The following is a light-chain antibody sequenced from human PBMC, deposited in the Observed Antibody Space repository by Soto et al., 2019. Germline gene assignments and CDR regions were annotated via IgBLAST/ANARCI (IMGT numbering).Light chain of an antibody. V-gene: IGKV3-15*01. CDR3: QHYSNWPPWT. J-gene: IGKJ1*01. CDR2: GAS. Sequence: EIVMTQSPATLSVSPGERATLSCSASQSVSSNLAWYQQKPGQAPRLLIYGASTRATGIPARFSGRGSGTEFTLTISSRQPEEVAVYYCQHYSNWPPWTFGQGTKVEIK. CDR1: QSVSSN.